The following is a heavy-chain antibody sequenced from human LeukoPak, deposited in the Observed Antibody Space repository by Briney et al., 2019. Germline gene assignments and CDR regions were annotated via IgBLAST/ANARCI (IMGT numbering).Heavy chain of an antibody. CDR3: AKDWHYYYDSSGYLEY. Sequence: PGGSLRLSCAASGFTFDDYAMHWVRQAPGKGLEWVSGISWNSGSIGYADSVKGRFTISRDNAKNSLYLQMNSLRAEDTALYYCAKDWHYYYDSSGYLEYWGQGTLVTVSS. CDR1: GFTFDDYA. CDR2: ISWNSGSI. J-gene: IGHJ4*02. D-gene: IGHD3-22*01. V-gene: IGHV3-9*01.